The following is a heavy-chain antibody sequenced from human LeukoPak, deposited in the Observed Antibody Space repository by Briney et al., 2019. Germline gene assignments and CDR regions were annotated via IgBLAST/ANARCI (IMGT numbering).Heavy chain of an antibody. CDR3: AKGERYYDSSGYYYESTTSLFDY. V-gene: IGHV3-33*06. CDR1: GFTFSSYG. D-gene: IGHD3-22*01. CDR2: IWYDGSNK. J-gene: IGHJ4*02. Sequence: PGGSLRLSCAASGFTFSSYGMHWVRQAPGKGLEWVAVIWYDGSNKYYADSVKGRFTISRDNSKNTLYLQMNSLRAEDTAVYYCAKGERYYDSSGYYYESTTSLFDYWGQGTLVTVSS.